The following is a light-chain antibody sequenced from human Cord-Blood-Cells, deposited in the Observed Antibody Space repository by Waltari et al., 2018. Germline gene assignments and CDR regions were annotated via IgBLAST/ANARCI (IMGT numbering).Light chain of an antibody. CDR3: QSYDSSNWV. CDR1: SGSIASQY. Sequence: NLMLTPPHSVSESPGKTVTISCPRSSGSIASQYVHWYQQPTGSAPTTVISEDNQRPSGVPDRFSGSIDSSSDSASLTISGLKTEDEADYYCQSYDSSNWVFGGGTKLTVL. J-gene: IGLJ3*02. V-gene: IGLV6-57*03. CDR2: EDN.